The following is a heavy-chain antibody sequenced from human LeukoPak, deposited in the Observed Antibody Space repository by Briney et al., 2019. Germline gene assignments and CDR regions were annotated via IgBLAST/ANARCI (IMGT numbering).Heavy chain of an antibody. J-gene: IGHJ3*02. D-gene: IGHD1-14*01. Sequence: PGGSLRLSCAAPGFTFSSYVMSWVRQARGKGLEWVSAISGSGGSTYYADSVKGRFTISRDNSKNPLYVQMNSLRAEDTAVYYCARGPDHGAFDIWGQGTMVTVSS. CDR1: GFTFSSYV. CDR3: ARGPDHGAFDI. V-gene: IGHV3-23*01. CDR2: ISGSGGST.